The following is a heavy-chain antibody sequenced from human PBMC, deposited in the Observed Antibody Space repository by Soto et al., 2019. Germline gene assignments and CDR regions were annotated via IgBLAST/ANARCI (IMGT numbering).Heavy chain of an antibody. CDR2: ISPIFGTA. J-gene: IGHJ4*02. V-gene: IGHV1-69*12. CDR1: GGTFSSYA. Sequence: VQLVQSGAEVKKPGSSVKVSCKASGGTFSSYAISWVRQAPGQGLEWMGGISPIFGTANYAQKFQGRGTITADESTRTAYMELSSLRSEDTAVYYCARGIGYYDSSGYYSWGQGTLVTVSS. CDR3: ARGIGYYDSSGYYS. D-gene: IGHD3-22*01.